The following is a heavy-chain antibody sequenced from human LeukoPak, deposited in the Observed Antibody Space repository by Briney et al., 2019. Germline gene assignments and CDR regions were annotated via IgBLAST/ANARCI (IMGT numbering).Heavy chain of an antibody. CDR1: GGSISSSSYY. V-gene: IGHV4-39*07. Sequence: PSETLSLTCTVSGGSISSSSYYWGWIRQPPGKGLEWIGSIYHSGSTYYNPSLKSRVTISVDTSKNQFSLKLSSVTAADTAVYYCARGYHYYGSGSSPRWVDVWGKGTTVTISS. CDR2: IYHSGST. D-gene: IGHD3-10*01. CDR3: ARGYHYYGSGSSPRWVDV. J-gene: IGHJ6*04.